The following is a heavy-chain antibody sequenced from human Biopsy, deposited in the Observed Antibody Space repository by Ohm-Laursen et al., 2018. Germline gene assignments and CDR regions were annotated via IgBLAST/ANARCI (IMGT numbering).Heavy chain of an antibody. J-gene: IGHJ4*02. V-gene: IGHV4-59*11. D-gene: IGHD4-23*01. CDR3: ARGSNDFGGLYFPR. Sequence: GTLSLTCAVSGGSFPLHYSSWIRQPPGKGLECRGHISYTGYTSYNAYLKSRVLISVDTSRNHCSLRLSSLTAADTAVYYCARGSNDFGGLYFPRWGQGTLLTVSS. CDR1: GGSFPLHY. CDR2: ISYTGYT.